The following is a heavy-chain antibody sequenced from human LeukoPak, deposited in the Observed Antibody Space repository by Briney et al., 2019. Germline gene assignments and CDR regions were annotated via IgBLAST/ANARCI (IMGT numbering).Heavy chain of an antibody. V-gene: IGHV4-31*03. CDR3: AREGVGATGSYS. CDR1: GGSISSGGYY. Sequence: SETLSLTCTVSGGSISSGGYYWSWIRQHPGKGLEWIGYIYYSWSTYYNPSLKSRVTISVDTSQTQFSLKLSSVTAADTAVYYCAREGVGATGSYSWGQGTPVTVSS. J-gene: IGHJ4*02. D-gene: IGHD1-26*01. CDR2: IYYSWST.